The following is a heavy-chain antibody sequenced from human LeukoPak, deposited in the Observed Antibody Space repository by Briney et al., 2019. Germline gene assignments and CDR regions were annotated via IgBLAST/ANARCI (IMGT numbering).Heavy chain of an antibody. CDR3: ARRQLVRDAFDI. CDR1: GYTFTSYA. CDR2: INAGNGNT. V-gene: IGHV1-3*01. J-gene: IGHJ3*02. D-gene: IGHD6-13*01. Sequence: ASVTVSCKASGYTFTSYAMHWVRHAPGQRLEWMGWINAGNGNTKYSQKFQGRVTITRDTSASTAYMELSSVRSEETAVYYCARRQLVRDAFDIWGQGTMVTVSS.